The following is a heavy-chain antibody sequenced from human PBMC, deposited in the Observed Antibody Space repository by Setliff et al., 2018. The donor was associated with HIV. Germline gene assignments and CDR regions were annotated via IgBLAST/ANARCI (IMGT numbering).Heavy chain of an antibody. Sequence: SETLSLTCTVSGGSISSYYWSWIRQPAGKGLEWIGRIYTSGSTNYNPSLKSRVTMSVDTSKNQFSLKLSSVTAADTAVYYCARDGQQLGYYYYYMDVWGKGTTVTVSS. CDR1: GGSISSYY. CDR3: ARDGQQLGYYYYYMDV. CDR2: IYTSGST. D-gene: IGHD6-13*01. J-gene: IGHJ6*03. V-gene: IGHV4-4*07.